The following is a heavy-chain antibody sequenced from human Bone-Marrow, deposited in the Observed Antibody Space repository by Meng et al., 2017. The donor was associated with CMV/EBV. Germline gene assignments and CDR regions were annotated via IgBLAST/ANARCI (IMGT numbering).Heavy chain of an antibody. CDR3: ARDNWNYLGMDV. Sequence: GGSLRLSCAASGFTFSSYSMNWVRQAPGKGLEWVSSISSSSSYIYYADSVKGRFTISRDNAKNSLYLQMNSLRAEDTAVYYCARDNWNYLGMDVWGQGTTVTVSS. CDR1: GFTFSSYS. CDR2: ISSSSSYI. D-gene: IGHD1-1*01. J-gene: IGHJ6*02. V-gene: IGHV3-21*01.